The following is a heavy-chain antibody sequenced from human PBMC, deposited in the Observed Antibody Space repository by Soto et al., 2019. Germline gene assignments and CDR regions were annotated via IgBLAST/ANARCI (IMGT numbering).Heavy chain of an antibody. CDR1: GYIFLTYG. Sequence: ASVKVSCKASGYIFLTYGHSWVRQAPGQGLEWMGWISPYTGKTNYAQKFQGRLTMTTDTSTSTVYMELRSLRSDDTAVYYCVRDLDGSGSYYTDYWGRGTLVTVSS. D-gene: IGHD3-10*01. V-gene: IGHV1-18*04. CDR3: VRDLDGSGSYYTDY. CDR2: ISPYTGKT. J-gene: IGHJ4*02.